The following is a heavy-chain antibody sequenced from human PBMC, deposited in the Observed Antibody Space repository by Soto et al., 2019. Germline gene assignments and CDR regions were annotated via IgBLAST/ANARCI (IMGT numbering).Heavy chain of an antibody. Sequence: QVQLAQSGAEERKPGASVKVSCEATGYTFTAYAMHWVRQAPGQRLEWMGWINPANGNTKYSQKFQXXXPXPSDTSANTVYMXPXXLTSEDTAMYYCTXSAISPYGGLIGPFDYWGQGNLVTVSS. D-gene: IGHD3-16*02. J-gene: IGHJ4*02. CDR3: TXSAISPYGGLIGPFDY. CDR2: INPANGNT. V-gene: IGHV1-3*05. CDR1: GYTFTAYA.